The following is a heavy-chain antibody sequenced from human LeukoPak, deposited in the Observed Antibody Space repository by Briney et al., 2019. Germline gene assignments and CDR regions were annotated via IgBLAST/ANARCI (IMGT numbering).Heavy chain of an antibody. CDR1: GYTFTGYY. D-gene: IGHD2-2*01. CDR3: AREEIVPKGAFDY. CDR2: IIPIFGTA. V-gene: IGHV1-69*13. J-gene: IGHJ4*02. Sequence: SVKVSCKASGYTFTGYYMHWVRQAPGQGLEWMGGIIPIFGTANYAQKFQGRVTITADESTSTAYMELSSLRSEDTAVYYCAREEIVPKGAFDYWGQGTLVTVSS.